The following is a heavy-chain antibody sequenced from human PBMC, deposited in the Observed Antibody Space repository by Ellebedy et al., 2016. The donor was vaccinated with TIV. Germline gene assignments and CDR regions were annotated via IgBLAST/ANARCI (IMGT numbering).Heavy chain of an antibody. J-gene: IGHJ6*02. D-gene: IGHD1-26*01. CDR3: ASHLGYLSYGMDV. V-gene: IGHV1-8*01. CDR2: INPNSGGT. Sequence: ASVKVSCXASGYTFTSYDIDWVRKATGQGLEWMGWINPNSGGTNYAQKFQGRVTITADKSTSTAYMELSSLRSEDTAVYYCASHLGYLSYGMDVWGQGTTVTVSS. CDR1: GYTFTSYD.